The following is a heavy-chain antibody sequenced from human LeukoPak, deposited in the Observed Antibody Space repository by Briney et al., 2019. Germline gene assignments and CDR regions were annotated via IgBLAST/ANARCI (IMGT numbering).Heavy chain of an antibody. CDR3: ARKDIVVVPAANDLYYYYYYMDV. CDR1: GFTFRNYG. V-gene: IGHV3-48*04. Sequence: TGGSLRLSCAASGFTFRNYGVNWVRQAPGKGLEWVSYISSSGSTIYYADSVKGRFTISRDNAKNSLYLQMNSLRAEDTAVYYCARKDIVVVPAANDLYYYYYYMDVWGKGTTVTISS. J-gene: IGHJ6*03. D-gene: IGHD2-2*01. CDR2: ISSSGSTI.